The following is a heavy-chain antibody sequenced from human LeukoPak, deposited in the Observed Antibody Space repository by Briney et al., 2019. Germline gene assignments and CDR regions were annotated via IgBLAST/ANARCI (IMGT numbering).Heavy chain of an antibody. Sequence: ASVKVSCKASGYTFTSYDINWVRQATGQGLEWMGWMNPNSGNTGYAQKFQGRVTMTRNTSISTAYMELSSLRSEDTAVYYCARGPYYCSSTSCYSLQSDYWGQGTLVTVSS. V-gene: IGHV1-8*01. CDR1: GYTFTSYD. CDR3: ARGPYYCSSTSCYSLQSDY. CDR2: MNPNSGNT. D-gene: IGHD2-2*01. J-gene: IGHJ4*02.